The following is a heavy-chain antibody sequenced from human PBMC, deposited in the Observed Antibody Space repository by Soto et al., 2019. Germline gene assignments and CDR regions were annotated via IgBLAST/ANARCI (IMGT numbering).Heavy chain of an antibody. CDR1: GGSISSSSSY. J-gene: IGHJ5*02. Sequence: QLQLQESGPGLVKPSETLSLTCTVSGGSISSSSSYCGWIRQPPGKWLEWIGYIYYSGSTNANPSRQARGTISVNNSKNQYYLKLTSVTAADTAVYSSPRQPLGADTVTSVINWLDPRGQGALVTVSS. D-gene: IGHD4-17*01. CDR2: IYYSGST. V-gene: IGHV4-39*01. CDR3: PRQPLGADTVTSVINWLDP.